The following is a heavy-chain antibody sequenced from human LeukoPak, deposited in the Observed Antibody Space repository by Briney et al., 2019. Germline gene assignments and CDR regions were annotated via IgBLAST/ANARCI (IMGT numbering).Heavy chain of an antibody. J-gene: IGHJ6*02. V-gene: IGHV3-23*01. Sequence: GGSLRLSCAASGFTFSSYAINWVRQAPGKGLEWVSFISGSGGSTYYADSVKGRFTISRDNSKSRLYLQMNSLRAEDTAVYYCAGGYDRSVYLAEYGMDVWGQGTTVTVSS. D-gene: IGHD3-22*01. CDR3: AGGYDRSVYLAEYGMDV. CDR1: GFTFSSYA. CDR2: ISGSGGST.